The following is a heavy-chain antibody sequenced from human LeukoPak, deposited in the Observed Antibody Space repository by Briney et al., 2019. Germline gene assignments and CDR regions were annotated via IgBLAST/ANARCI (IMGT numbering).Heavy chain of an antibody. Sequence: GRSLRLSCAASGFTFDDYAMHWVRQAPGKGLEWVSGISWNSGSIGYADSVKGRFTISRDNAKNSLYLQMNSLRAEDTALYYCAKALSPVRGGAFDYWGQGTLVTVSS. V-gene: IGHV3-9*01. D-gene: IGHD3-10*01. CDR2: ISWNSGSI. CDR1: GFTFDDYA. J-gene: IGHJ4*02. CDR3: AKALSPVRGGAFDY.